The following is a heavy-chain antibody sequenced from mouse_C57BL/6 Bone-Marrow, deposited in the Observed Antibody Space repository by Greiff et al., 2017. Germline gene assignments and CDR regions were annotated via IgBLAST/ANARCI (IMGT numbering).Heavy chain of an antibody. J-gene: IGHJ4*01. CDR2: IYPRSGNT. Sequence: QVQLQQSGAELARPGASVKLSCKASGYTFTSYGISWVKQRTGQGLEWIGEIYPRSGNTYYNEKFKGKATLTADKSSSTAYMELRSLTSEDSAVYFCASPLLPHYYAMDYWGQGTSVTVSS. CDR1: GYTFTSYG. D-gene: IGHD1-1*01. CDR3: ASPLLPHYYAMDY. V-gene: IGHV1-81*01.